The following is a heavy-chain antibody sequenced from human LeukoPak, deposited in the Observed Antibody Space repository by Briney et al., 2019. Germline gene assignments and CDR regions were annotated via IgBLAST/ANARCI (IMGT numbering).Heavy chain of an antibody. D-gene: IGHD6-19*01. CDR1: GFTFSSYW. J-gene: IGHJ4*02. Sequence: TGGSLRLSCAASGFTFSSYWMHWVRQAPGKGLVWVSRINNDGSSTIYADSVKGRFTISRDNAKNTLYLQMNSLRAEDTAVYYCARGRSIAVAGLFDYWGQGTLVTVSS. CDR3: ARGRSIAVAGLFDY. V-gene: IGHV3-74*01. CDR2: INNDGSST.